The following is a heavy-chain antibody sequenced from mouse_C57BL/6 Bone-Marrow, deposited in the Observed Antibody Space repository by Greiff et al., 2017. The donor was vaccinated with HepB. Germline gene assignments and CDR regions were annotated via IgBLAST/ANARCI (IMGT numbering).Heavy chain of an antibody. J-gene: IGHJ2*01. D-gene: IGHD1-1*01. V-gene: IGHV14-1*01. CDR3: TTLITTVVAYYFDY. Sequence: EVKLQESGAELVRPGASVKLSCTASGFNIKDYYMHWVKQRPEQGLEWIGRIDPEDGDTEYAPKFQGKATMTADTSSNTAYLQLSSLTSEDTAVYYCTTLITTVVAYYFDYWGQGTTLTVSS. CDR1: GFNIKDYY. CDR2: IDPEDGDT.